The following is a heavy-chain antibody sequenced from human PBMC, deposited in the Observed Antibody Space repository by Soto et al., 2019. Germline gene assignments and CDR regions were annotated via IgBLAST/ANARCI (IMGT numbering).Heavy chain of an antibody. J-gene: IGHJ4*02. Sequence: GGSLRLSCAASGFTFSSYGMHWVRQAPGKGLEWVAVISYDGGNKYYADSVKGRFTISRDNSKNTLYLQMNSLRAEDTAVYYCAKGSRYCSGGSCYFFLYWGQGTQVTVSS. CDR1: GFTFSSYG. CDR2: ISYDGGNK. D-gene: IGHD2-15*01. V-gene: IGHV3-30*18. CDR3: AKGSRYCSGGSCYFFLY.